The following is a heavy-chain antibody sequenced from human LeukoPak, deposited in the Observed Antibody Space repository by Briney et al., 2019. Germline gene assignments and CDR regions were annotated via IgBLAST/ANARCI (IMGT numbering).Heavy chain of an antibody. CDR2: INPNSGGT. J-gene: IGHJ4*02. Sequence: ASVKVSCKASGYTFIDYYIHWVRQAPGQGLEWMGWINPNSGGTNYAQKFQGRVTMTRDTSISTAYMVPSSLRSDDTAVYYCARDRDGAQGGYWGQGTLVTVSS. D-gene: IGHD4-17*01. CDR1: GYTFIDYY. V-gene: IGHV1-2*02. CDR3: ARDRDGAQGGY.